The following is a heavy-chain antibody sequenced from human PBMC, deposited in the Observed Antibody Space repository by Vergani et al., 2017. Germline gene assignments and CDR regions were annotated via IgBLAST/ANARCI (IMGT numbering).Heavy chain of an antibody. CDR1: GGTFSSYA. CDR3: ATKDGHYIYARPDAFDI. J-gene: IGHJ3*02. V-gene: IGHV1-69*01. CDR2: IIPIFGTA. D-gene: IGHD5-24*01. Sequence: QVQLVQSGAEVKKPGSSVKVSCKASGGTFSSYAISWVRQAPGQGLEWMGGIIPIFGTANYAQKFQGRVTITADESTSTAYMELSSLRSEDTAVYYCATKDGHYIYARPDAFDIWGQGTMVTVSS.